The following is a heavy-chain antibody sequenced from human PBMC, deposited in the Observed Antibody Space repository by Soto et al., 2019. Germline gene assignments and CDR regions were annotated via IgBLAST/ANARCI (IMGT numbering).Heavy chain of an antibody. D-gene: IGHD7-27*01. CDR3: AKEVSLGSTVDLGY. CDR2: ISGSGGST. J-gene: IGHJ4*02. Sequence: PGGSLRLFCAASGFTFSIFAMSWVRQSPGKGLEWVSTISGSGGSTYYADAVKGRFTISRDNSVGTLYLQMKSLRVEDTAIYYCAKEVSLGSTVDLGYWGQGALVTVSS. CDR1: GFTFSIFA. V-gene: IGHV3-23*01.